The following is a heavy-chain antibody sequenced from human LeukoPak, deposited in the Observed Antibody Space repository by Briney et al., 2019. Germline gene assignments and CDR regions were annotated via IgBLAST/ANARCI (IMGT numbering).Heavy chain of an antibody. V-gene: IGHV3-33*01. CDR3: ARHLHYYGSGNYYYYFYAMDV. D-gene: IGHD3-10*01. J-gene: IGHJ6*02. CDR2: IWYDGSNK. Sequence: GGSLRLSCAASGFTFSTYGMHWVRQAPGKGLEWVAVIWYDGSNKYYADSVKGRFTISRDNSRSTLYLQMNSLRADDTAVYYCARHLHYYGSGNYYYYFYAMDVWGQGTTVTVSS. CDR1: GFTFSTYG.